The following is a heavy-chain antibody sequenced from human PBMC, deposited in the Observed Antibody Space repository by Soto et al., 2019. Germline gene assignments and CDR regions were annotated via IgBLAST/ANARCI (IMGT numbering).Heavy chain of an antibody. CDR3: AKGGEGAFDV. CDR1: GFSVSNKY. J-gene: IGHJ3*01. Sequence: EVQLVESGGDLIQPGGSLRLSCAASGFSVSNKYLSWVRQAPGKGLEWVSVIYSGGSTFYADSVKGRFAISRDNSKNTLYLQMSRLTAEATAMYFCAKGGEGAFDVWGQGTMVSVSS. V-gene: IGHV3-53*01. D-gene: IGHD3-16*01. CDR2: IYSGGST.